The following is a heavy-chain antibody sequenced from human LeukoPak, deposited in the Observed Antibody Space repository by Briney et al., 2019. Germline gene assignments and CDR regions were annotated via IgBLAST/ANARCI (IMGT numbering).Heavy chain of an antibody. CDR1: GYTFTSYG. D-gene: IGHD3/OR15-3a*01. CDR2: ISAYNGNT. J-gene: IGHJ3*02. Sequence: ASVKVSCKASGYTFTSYGISWVRQAPGQGLAWMGWISAYNGNTNYAQKLQGRVTMTTDTSTSTAYMELRSLRSDDTAVYYCARFWTHEDAFDIWGQGTMVTVSS. CDR3: ARFWTHEDAFDI. V-gene: IGHV1-18*01.